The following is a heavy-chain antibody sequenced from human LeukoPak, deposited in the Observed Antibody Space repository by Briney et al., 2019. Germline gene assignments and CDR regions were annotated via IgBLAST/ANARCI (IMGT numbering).Heavy chain of an antibody. CDR2: IWNDGSHQ. D-gene: IGHD2-2*01. CDR1: GFSFGVYG. Sequence: PGGSLRLSCAASGFSFGVYGMVWVRQAPVKGLEWVAAIWNDGSHQTYADSVKGRISVSRDNSKNTLYLQMNGLRAEDTAIYYCARRVVAPILFGIDVWGQGTTVTVSS. J-gene: IGHJ6*02. V-gene: IGHV3-33*01. CDR3: ARRVVAPILFGIDV.